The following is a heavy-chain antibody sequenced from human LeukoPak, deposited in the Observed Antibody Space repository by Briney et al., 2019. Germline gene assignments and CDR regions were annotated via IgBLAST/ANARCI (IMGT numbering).Heavy chain of an antibody. D-gene: IGHD3-10*01. CDR2: ISSSSSYI. Sequence: PGGSLRLSCAASGFTFTSYSMNWVRQAPGKGLEWVSSISSSSSYIYYADSVKGRFTISRDNAKNSLYLQMNSLRAEDTAVYYCAREGWDYGSGSYYNYYYYYYMDVWGKGTTVTISS. CDR1: GFTFTSYS. V-gene: IGHV3-21*01. CDR3: AREGWDYGSGSYYNYYYYYYMDV. J-gene: IGHJ6*03.